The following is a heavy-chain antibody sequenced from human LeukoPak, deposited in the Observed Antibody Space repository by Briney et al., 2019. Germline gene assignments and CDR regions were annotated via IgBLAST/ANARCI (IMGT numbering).Heavy chain of an antibody. CDR3: ARSIAAQPPDY. V-gene: IGHV1-69*05. J-gene: IGHJ4*02. D-gene: IGHD6-6*01. CDR2: IIPIFGTA. Sequence: WASVKVSCKVSGYTLTELSMHWVRQAPGKGLEWMGGIIPIFGTANYAQKFQGRVTITTDESTSTAYMELSSLRSEDTAVYYCARSIAAQPPDYWGQGTLVTVSS. CDR1: GYTLTELS.